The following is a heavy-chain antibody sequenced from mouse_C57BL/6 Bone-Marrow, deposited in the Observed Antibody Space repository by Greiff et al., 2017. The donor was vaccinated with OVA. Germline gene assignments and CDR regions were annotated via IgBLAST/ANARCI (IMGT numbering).Heavy chain of an antibody. CDR1: GFTFSSYG. Sequence: EVKLMESGGDLVKPGGSLKLSCAASGFTFSSYGMSWVRQTPDERLEWVATISSGGSYTYYPDSVKGRFTISRDNAKNTLYLQMSSLKSEDTAMYYCARRYYYDYLFAYWGQGTLVTVSA. V-gene: IGHV5-6*02. CDR3: ARRYYYDYLFAY. D-gene: IGHD2-4*01. CDR2: ISSGGSYT. J-gene: IGHJ3*01.